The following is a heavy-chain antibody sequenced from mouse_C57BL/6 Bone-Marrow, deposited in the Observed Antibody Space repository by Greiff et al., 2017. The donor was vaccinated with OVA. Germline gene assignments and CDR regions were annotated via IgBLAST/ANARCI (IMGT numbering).Heavy chain of an antibody. V-gene: IGHV1-50*01. CDR3: ARWGWLLRWYFDV. Sequence: QVQLQQPGAELVKPGASVKLSCKASGYTFTSYWMQWVKQRPGQGLEWIGEIDPSDSYTNYNQKFKGKATLTVDTSSSTAYMQLSSLTSEDSAVYYCARWGWLLRWYFDVWGTGTTVTVSS. J-gene: IGHJ1*03. CDR1: GYTFTSYW. CDR2: IDPSDSYT. D-gene: IGHD2-3*01.